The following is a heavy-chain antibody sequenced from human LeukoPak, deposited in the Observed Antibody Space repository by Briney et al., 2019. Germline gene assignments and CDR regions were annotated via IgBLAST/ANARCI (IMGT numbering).Heavy chain of an antibody. CDR2: ISAYNGNT. V-gene: IGHV1-18*01. J-gene: IGHJ4*02. CDR3: ARAENPYYDILMGAQDFDY. Sequence: GASVKVSCKASGYTFTSYGISWVRQAPGQGLEWMGWISAYNGNTNYAQKLQGRVTMTTDTSTSTAYMELRSLRSDDTAVYYCARAENPYYDILMGAQDFDYWGQGTLVTVSS. D-gene: IGHD3-9*01. CDR1: GYTFTSYG.